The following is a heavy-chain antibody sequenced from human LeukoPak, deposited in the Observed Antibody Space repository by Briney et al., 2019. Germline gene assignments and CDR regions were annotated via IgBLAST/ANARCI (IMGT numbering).Heavy chain of an antibody. Sequence: ASVKVSCKVSGYTLTELSMHWVRQAPGKGLEWMGGFDPEDGETIYAQKFQGRVTMTTDTSTSTAYMELRSLRSDDTAVYYCARKFSRSFGVDTDWFDPWGQGTLVTVSS. D-gene: IGHD3-3*01. CDR1: GYTLTELS. J-gene: IGHJ5*02. CDR3: ARKFSRSFGVDTDWFDP. V-gene: IGHV1-24*01. CDR2: FDPEDGET.